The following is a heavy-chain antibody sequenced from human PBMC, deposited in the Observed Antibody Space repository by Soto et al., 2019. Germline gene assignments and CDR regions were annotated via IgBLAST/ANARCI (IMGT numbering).Heavy chain of an antibody. D-gene: IGHD1-26*01. CDR1: DGSISSYY. CDR3: AGDIRSGSYRFDY. Sequence: SETLSLTCTVSDGSISSYYWSWIGQPPGKGLEWIGYIYDNGRTTYNPSLKSRVTISVDTSKNQFSLKLSSVTAADTAVYYCAGDIRSGSYRFDYWGQGTLVTVSS. V-gene: IGHV4-59*08. CDR2: IYDNGRT. J-gene: IGHJ4*02.